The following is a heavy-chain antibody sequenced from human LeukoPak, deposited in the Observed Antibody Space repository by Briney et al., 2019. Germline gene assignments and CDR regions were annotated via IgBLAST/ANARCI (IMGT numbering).Heavy chain of an antibody. Sequence: SEPLSLTCAVYGRSLSGYYWRGIRQPPGRGLEGSREINHSGSTNYNPSLKRRVTISVDTSKNQFSLKLSSVTAADTAVYYCARVGARLLTSIAARRAIWFDPWGQGTLVTVSS. CDR3: ARVGARLLTSIAARRAIWFDP. J-gene: IGHJ5*02. CDR2: INHSGST. CDR1: GRSLSGYY. V-gene: IGHV4-34*01. D-gene: IGHD6-6*01.